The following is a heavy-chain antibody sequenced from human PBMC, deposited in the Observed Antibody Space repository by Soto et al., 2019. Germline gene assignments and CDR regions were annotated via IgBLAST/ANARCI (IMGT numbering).Heavy chain of an antibody. Sequence: QVQLVQSGAEVKKPGSSVKLSCKASGGHFDRFALSWVRQAHGQGLEWMGGIIPFLSATSYAQKFQGRVTITADESARTLYLELRSLTSDDTAVYYCARGEDDYGDFGSMDVWGQGTSFTVSS. CDR2: IIPFLSAT. CDR1: GGHFDRFA. CDR3: ARGEDDYGDFGSMDV. J-gene: IGHJ6*02. D-gene: IGHD4-17*01. V-gene: IGHV1-69*01.